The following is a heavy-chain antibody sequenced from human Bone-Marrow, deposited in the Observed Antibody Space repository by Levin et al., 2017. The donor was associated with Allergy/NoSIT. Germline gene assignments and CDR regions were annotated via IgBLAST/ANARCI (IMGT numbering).Heavy chain of an antibody. Sequence: SGGSLRLSCAASGFTFSSYGMHWVRQAPGKGLEWVAVISYDGSNKYYADSVKGRFTISRDNSKNTLYLQMNSLRAEDTAVYYCAKDATWDTAMVLFDYWGQGTLVTVSS. V-gene: IGHV3-30*18. D-gene: IGHD5-18*01. J-gene: IGHJ4*02. CDR3: AKDATWDTAMVLFDY. CDR2: ISYDGSNK. CDR1: GFTFSSYG.